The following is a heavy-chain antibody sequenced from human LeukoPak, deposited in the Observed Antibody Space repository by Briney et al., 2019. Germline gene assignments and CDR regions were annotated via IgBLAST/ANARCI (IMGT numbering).Heavy chain of an antibody. CDR2: INPNSGGT. Sequence: ASVTVSCKASGYTFTGYYMHWVRQAPGQGLEWMGWINPNSGGTNYAQKFQGRVTMTRDTSISTAYMELSRLRSDDTAVYYCASVPRSEYGYGDYWGQGTLVTVSS. J-gene: IGHJ4*02. CDR1: GYTFTGYY. CDR3: ASVPRSEYGYGDY. D-gene: IGHD5-18*01. V-gene: IGHV1-2*02.